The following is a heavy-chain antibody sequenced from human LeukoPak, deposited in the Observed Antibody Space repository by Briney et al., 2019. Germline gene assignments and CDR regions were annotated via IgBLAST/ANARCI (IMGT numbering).Heavy chain of an antibody. CDR2: MNPNSGNT. J-gene: IGHJ6*02. D-gene: IGHD3-10*01. V-gene: IGHV1-8*01. Sequence: ASVKVSCKASGYTFTGYDINWVRQAPGQGLEWMGWMNPNSGNTGYAQKFQGRVTITRNTSISTAYMELSSLRSEDTAVYYCARVRFGELYGYYGMDVWGQGTTVTVSS. CDR3: ARVRFGELYGYYGMDV. CDR1: GYTFTGYD.